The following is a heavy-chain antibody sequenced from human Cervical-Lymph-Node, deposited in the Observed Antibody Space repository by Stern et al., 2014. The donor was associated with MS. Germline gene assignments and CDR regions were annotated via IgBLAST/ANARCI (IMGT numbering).Heavy chain of an antibody. CDR2: ISYDGTHK. CDR3: AKDLGGNAFDY. CDR1: GFSFSDYG. J-gene: IGHJ4*02. Sequence: VQLVESGGGLVQPGTSLRLSCAASGFSFSDYGIHWVRQAPGKALEGVAVISYDGTHKYYDDSVKGRVTISRDNSKNTLSLQINRLRSDDTAVYYCAKDLGGNAFDYWGQGTLVTVSS. D-gene: IGHD4-23*01. V-gene: IGHV3-30*18.